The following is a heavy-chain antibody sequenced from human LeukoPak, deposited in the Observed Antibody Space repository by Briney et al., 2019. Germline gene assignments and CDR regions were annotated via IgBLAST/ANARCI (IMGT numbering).Heavy chain of an antibody. V-gene: IGHV3-30*02. D-gene: IGHD6-13*01. Sequence: GGSLRLSCAASGFTFSSYGMHWVRQAPGKGLEWVAVIWYGGSNKYYADSVKGRFTISRDNSKNTLYLQMNSLRAEDTAVYYCAKEGLAGTAGPSPYNWFDPWGQGTLVTVSS. CDR2: IWYGGSNK. J-gene: IGHJ5*02. CDR3: AKEGLAGTAGPSPYNWFDP. CDR1: GFTFSSYG.